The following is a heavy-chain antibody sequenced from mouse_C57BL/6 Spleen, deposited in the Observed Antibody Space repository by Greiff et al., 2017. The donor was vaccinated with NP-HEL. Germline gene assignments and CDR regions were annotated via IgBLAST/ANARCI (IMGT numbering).Heavy chain of an antibody. J-gene: IGHJ4*01. CDR3: ARSPYGSSPDY. CDR1: GYTFTSYW. Sequence: QVQLQQPGAELVMPGASVKLSCKASGYTFTSYWMHWVKQRPGQGLEWIGEIDPSDSYTNYNQKFKGKSTLTVDKSSSTAYMQLSSLTSEDSAVYYCARSPYGSSPDYWGQGTSVTVSS. V-gene: IGHV1-69*01. CDR2: IDPSDSYT. D-gene: IGHD1-1*01.